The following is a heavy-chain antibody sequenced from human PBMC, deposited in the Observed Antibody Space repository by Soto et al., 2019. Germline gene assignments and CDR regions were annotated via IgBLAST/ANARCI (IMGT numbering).Heavy chain of an antibody. CDR3: ARVVSGGYNSNPYSFDY. CDR1: GYSISSGYY. Sequence: PSETLSLTCAVSGYSISSGYYWGWIRQPPGKGLEWIGSIYHSGSTYYNPSLKSRVTISVDTSKNQFSLKLSSVTAADTAVYYCARVVSGGYNSNPYSFDYWGQGTLVTVSS. D-gene: IGHD5-12*01. V-gene: IGHV4-38-2*01. CDR2: IYHSGST. J-gene: IGHJ4*02.